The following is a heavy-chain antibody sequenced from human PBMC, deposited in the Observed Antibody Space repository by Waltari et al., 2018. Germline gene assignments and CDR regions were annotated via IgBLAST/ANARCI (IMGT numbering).Heavy chain of an antibody. CDR2: MNKDGSER. CDR1: GFTLRNYW. V-gene: IGHV3-7*01. Sequence: EVQLVESGGGLAHPGGSLTLSCVGSGFTLRNYWMTWVRQAQGKGLGWVATMNKDGSERYYVDSVRGRFIISKDDAKNSLSLEMNILAVEDTAIYYCARDSPDKHWKFFGNDHWGQGTLVNVSP. D-gene: IGHD1-1*01. CDR3: ARDSPDKHWKFFGNDH. J-gene: IGHJ4*02.